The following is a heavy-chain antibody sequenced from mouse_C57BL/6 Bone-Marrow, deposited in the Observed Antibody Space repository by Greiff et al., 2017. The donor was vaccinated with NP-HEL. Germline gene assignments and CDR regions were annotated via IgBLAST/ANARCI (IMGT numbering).Heavy chain of an antibody. CDR1: GYAFTNYL. J-gene: IGHJ3*01. V-gene: IGHV1-54*01. CDR3: ARCYSNYFAWFAY. D-gene: IGHD2-5*01. CDR2: INPGSGGT. Sequence: QVQLQQSGAELVRPGPSVKVSCKASGYAFTNYLIEWVKQRPGQGLEWIGVINPGSGGTNYNEKFKGKATLTADKSSSTAYMQLSSLTSEDSAVYFCARCYSNYFAWFAYWGQGTLVTVSA.